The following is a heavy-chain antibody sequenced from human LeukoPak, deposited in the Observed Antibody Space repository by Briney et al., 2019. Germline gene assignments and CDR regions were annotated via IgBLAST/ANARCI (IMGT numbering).Heavy chain of an antibody. J-gene: IGHJ4*02. V-gene: IGHV3-53*01. Sequence: GGSLRLSCAVSGFSVSNNYMNWVRQAPGKGLEWVSLIYSRGGTSYADSVKGRFTISRDSSKNTLFLQMNSLRAEDTAVYYCAKGGKWDVTPFDYWGQGTLVTVSS. CDR1: GFSVSNNY. D-gene: IGHD1-26*01. CDR2: IYSRGGT. CDR3: AKGGKWDVTPFDY.